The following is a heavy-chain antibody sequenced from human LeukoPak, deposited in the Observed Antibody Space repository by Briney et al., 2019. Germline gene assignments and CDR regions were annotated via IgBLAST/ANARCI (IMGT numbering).Heavy chain of an antibody. CDR3: ARGQQWLKYFDY. D-gene: IGHD6-19*01. CDR2: ISSSSSST. J-gene: IGHJ4*02. CDR1: GFTFSTYS. V-gene: IGHV3-21*04. Sequence: GGSLRLSCAASGFTFSTYSMSWVRQAPGKGLEWVSSISSSSSSTYYADSVKGRFTISRDNAKNSLYLQMNSLRAEDTAVYYCARGQQWLKYFDYWGQGTLVTVSS.